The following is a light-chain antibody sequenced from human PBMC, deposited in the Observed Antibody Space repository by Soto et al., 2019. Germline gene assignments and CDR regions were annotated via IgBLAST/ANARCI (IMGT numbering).Light chain of an antibody. CDR3: VSFAGVTYV. V-gene: IGLV2-8*01. CDR1: SSDVGAYIF. Sequence: QSVLTQPPSASGSPGQSVTISCTGTSSDVGAYIFVSWYQQHPGKAPKLMVYDVNRRPPGVPDRFFGSKSGNTASLTVSGIQAEDEADYYCVSFAGVTYVFGTGTKLTVL. CDR2: DVN. J-gene: IGLJ1*01.